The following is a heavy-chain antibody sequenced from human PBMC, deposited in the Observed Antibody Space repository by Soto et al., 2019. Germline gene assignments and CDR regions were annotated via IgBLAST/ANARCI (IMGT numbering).Heavy chain of an antibody. Sequence: PGGSLRLSCAASGFTFSSYAMSWVRQAPGKGLEWVSAISGSGGSTYYADSVKGRFTISRDNFKNTLYLQMNSLRAEDTAVYYCAKEYVDIVATMVNYFDYWGQGTLVTVPQ. CDR1: GFTFSSYA. J-gene: IGHJ4*02. CDR3: AKEYVDIVATMVNYFDY. V-gene: IGHV3-23*01. D-gene: IGHD5-12*01. CDR2: ISGSGGST.